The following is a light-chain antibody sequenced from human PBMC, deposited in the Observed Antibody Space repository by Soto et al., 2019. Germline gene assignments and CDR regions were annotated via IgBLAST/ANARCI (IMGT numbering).Light chain of an antibody. J-gene: IGLJ1*01. CDR2: DNS. Sequence: QSVLTQPPSVSGAPGQRVTISCTGSSSNIGAGYDVHWYQQLPGTAPKLMIYDNSNRPSGVSDRFSGSKSGNTASLTVSGLQAEDEADYYCNLYTSSSTPYVFGTGTKVTVL. CDR3: NLYTSSSTPYV. CDR1: SSNIGAGYD. V-gene: IGLV1-40*01.